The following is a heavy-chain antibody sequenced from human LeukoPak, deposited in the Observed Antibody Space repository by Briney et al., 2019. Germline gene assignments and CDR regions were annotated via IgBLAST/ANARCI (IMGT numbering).Heavy chain of an antibody. J-gene: IGHJ6*03. CDR1: GGSISSGGYY. V-gene: IGHV4-30-2*01. Sequence: PSQTLSLTCIVSGGSISSGGYYWSWIRQPPGKGLEWIGYIYHSGSTYYNPSLKSRVTISVDRSKNQFSLKLSSVTAADTAVYYCARGNNIVVVPAAKAYYYYYMDVWGKGTTVTVSS. CDR2: IYHSGST. D-gene: IGHD2-2*01. CDR3: ARGNNIVVVPAAKAYYYYYMDV.